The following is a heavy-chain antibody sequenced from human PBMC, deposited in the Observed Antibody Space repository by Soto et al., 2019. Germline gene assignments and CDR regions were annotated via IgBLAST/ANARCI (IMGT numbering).Heavy chain of an antibody. CDR1: GGSISSSSYY. V-gene: IGHV4-39*01. Sequence: SETLSLTCTVSGGSISSSSYYWGWIRQPPGKGLEWIGSIYYSGSTYYNPSLKSRVTISVDTSKNQFSLKLSSVTAADTAVYYCVRRGSYRQPIDYWGQGTLVTVSS. CDR2: IYYSGST. D-gene: IGHD6-6*01. CDR3: VRRGSYRQPIDY. J-gene: IGHJ4*02.